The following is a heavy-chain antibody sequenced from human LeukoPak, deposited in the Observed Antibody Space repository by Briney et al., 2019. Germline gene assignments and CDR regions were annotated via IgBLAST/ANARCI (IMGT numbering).Heavy chain of an antibody. J-gene: IGHJ3*02. CDR1: GGSISSSSYY. D-gene: IGHD1-26*01. Sequence: PSETLSLTCTVSGGSISSSSYYWGWIRQPPGKGLEWIGSIYYSGSTYYNPTLKSRVTISVDTSKNQFSLKLSSVTAADTAVYHCARHGASGSYRAFDIWGQGTMVTVSS. CDR3: ARHGASGSYRAFDI. V-gene: IGHV4-39*01. CDR2: IYYSGST.